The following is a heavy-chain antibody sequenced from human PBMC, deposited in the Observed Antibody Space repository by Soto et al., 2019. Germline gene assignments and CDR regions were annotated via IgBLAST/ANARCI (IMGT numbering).Heavy chain of an antibody. V-gene: IGHV5-10-1*01. CDR1: GYSFTSYW. CDR3: ARLGDCSNTSCYISGYYYYGMDV. Sequence: PGESLKISCKGSGYSFTSYWISWVRQMPGKGLEWMGRIDPSDSYTNYSPSFQGHVTISADKSISTAYLQWSSLKASDTAMYYCARLGDCSNTSCYISGYYYYGMDVWGQGTTVTVSS. CDR2: IDPSDSYT. D-gene: IGHD2-2*02. J-gene: IGHJ6*02.